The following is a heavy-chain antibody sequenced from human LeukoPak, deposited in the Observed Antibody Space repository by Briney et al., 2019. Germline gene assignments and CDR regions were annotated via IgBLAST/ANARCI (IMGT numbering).Heavy chain of an antibody. CDR3: AIDPNWGTHS. CDR2: IGNNGGGI. Sequence: KSGGSLRLSCAASGFTFSTYTMYWVRHPPGKRLGWVSIIGNNGGGIHYADSVKGRFTISRDNFKNALYLQMNSLRVEDTAVYYCAIDPNWGTHSWGQGVLVTVSS. V-gene: IGHV3-23*01. J-gene: IGHJ4*02. CDR1: GFTFSTYT. D-gene: IGHD7-27*01.